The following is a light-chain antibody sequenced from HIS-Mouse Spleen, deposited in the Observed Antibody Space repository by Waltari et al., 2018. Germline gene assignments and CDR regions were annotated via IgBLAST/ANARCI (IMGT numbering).Light chain of an antibody. CDR2: EGS. CDR3: CSYAGSSTWV. CDR1: SRDVGSYNI. V-gene: IGLV2-23*01. Sequence: QSALTQPASVSGSPGQSITISCTGTSRDVGSYNIFPWYQQHPGKAPKLMIYEGSKRPSGVSNRFSGSKSGNTASLTISGLQAEDEADYYCCSYAGSSTWVFGGGTKLTVL. J-gene: IGLJ3*02.